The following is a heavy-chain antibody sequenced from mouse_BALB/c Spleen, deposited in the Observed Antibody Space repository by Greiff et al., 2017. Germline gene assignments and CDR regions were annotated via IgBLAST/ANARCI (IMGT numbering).Heavy chain of an antibody. V-gene: IGHV5-12-1*01. J-gene: IGHJ2*01. D-gene: IGHD1-1*01. CDR3: ARHLHYYGRGYDY. Sequence: EVHLVESGGGLVKPGGSLKLSCAASGFAFSSYDMSWVRQTPEKRLEWVAYISSGGGSTYYPDTVKGRYTISRDNAKNTLYLQMSSLKSEDTAMYYCARHLHYYGRGYDYWGQGTTLTVSS. CDR2: ISSGGGST. CDR1: GFAFSSYD.